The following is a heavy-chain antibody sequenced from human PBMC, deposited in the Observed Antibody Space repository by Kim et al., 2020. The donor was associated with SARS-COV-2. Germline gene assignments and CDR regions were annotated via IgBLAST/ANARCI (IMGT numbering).Heavy chain of an antibody. CDR3: ARIRRAYYYDSSGYSPRGYYYGMDV. CDR1: GGSFSGYY. CDR2: INHSGST. J-gene: IGHJ6*02. Sequence: SETLSLTCAVYGGSFSGYYWSWIRQPPGKGLEWIGEINHSGSTNYNPSLKSRVTISVDTSKNQFSLKLSSVTAADTAVYYCARIRRAYYYDSSGYSPRGYYYGMDVWGQGTTVTVSS. D-gene: IGHD3-22*01. V-gene: IGHV4-34*01.